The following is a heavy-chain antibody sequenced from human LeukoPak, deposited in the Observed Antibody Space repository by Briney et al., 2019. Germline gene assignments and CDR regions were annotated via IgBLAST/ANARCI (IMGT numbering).Heavy chain of an antibody. D-gene: IGHD6-25*01. CDR3: ARVPSSGYFDY. V-gene: IGHV1-8*01. CDR2: MNPNSSNT. CDR1: GYTFTSYD. Sequence: ASVKVSCKASGYTFTSYDINWVRQATGPGLEWMGWMNPNSSNTAYAQKFQDRVTMTRNTSLSTAYMELSSLRSEDSAVYYCARVPSSGYFDYWGQGTLVTVSS. J-gene: IGHJ4*02.